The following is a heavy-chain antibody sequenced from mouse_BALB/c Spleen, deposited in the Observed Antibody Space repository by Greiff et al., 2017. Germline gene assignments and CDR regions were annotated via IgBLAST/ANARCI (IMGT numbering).Heavy chain of an antibody. CDR3: ARDYYGSSYIAMDY. J-gene: IGHJ4*01. D-gene: IGHD1-1*01. Sequence: EVKVVESGGGLVKLGGSLKLSCAASGFTFSSYYMSWVRQTPEKRLELVAAINSNGGSTYYPDTVKGRFTISRDNAKNTLYLQMSSLKSEDTALYYCARDYYGSSYIAMDYWGQGTSVTVSS. V-gene: IGHV5-6-2*01. CDR2: INSNGGST. CDR1: GFTFSSYY.